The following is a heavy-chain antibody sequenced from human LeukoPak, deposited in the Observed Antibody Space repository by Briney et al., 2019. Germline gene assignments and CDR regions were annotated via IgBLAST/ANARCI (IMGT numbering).Heavy chain of an antibody. CDR2: LTGGGDDT. CDR1: GLRFNNYA. D-gene: IGHD3-10*01. J-gene: IGHJ4*02. V-gene: IGHV3-23*01. CDR3: AKGSRSSRPYYFDF. Sequence: GGPLTLSCAASGLRFNNYAMRWLRQVPGKGPARVSPLTGGGDDTCHADSVKGRFTISRDNSGHTLYLQMNSLRVEDSAMYHCAKGSRSSRPYYFDFWGQGTLVTVSS.